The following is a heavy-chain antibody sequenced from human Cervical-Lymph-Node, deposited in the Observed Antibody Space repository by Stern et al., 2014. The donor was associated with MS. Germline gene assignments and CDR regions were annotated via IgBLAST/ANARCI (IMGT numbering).Heavy chain of an antibody. V-gene: IGHV3-48*02. CDR1: GFTFRSHS. D-gene: IGHD6-19*01. CDR2: ISGSGNPT. Sequence: EVQLVESGGGLVQPGGSLRLSCTASGFTFRSHSMNWVRQAPGKGLEWVSYISGSGNPTYYADAVKGRFTISRDNAKNSLYLQMNSLRDDDTAVYYCARDRRGWLAADYWGQGTLVTVSS. J-gene: IGHJ4*02. CDR3: ARDRRGWLAADY.